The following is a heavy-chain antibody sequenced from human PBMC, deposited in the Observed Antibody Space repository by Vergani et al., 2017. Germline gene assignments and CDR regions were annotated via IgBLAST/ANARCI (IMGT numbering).Heavy chain of an antibody. Sequence: EVQLEESGGGLVQPGRSLRLSCAASGFTFDDYAMHWVRQAPGKGLEWVSGISWNSGSIGYADSVKGRFTISRDNAKNSLYLQMNSLRAEDTALYYCAKDSNRFGSGGAFDIWGQGTMVTVSS. V-gene: IGHV3-9*01. CDR1: GFTFDDYA. CDR2: ISWNSGSI. CDR3: AKDSNRFGSGGAFDI. D-gene: IGHD1-14*01. J-gene: IGHJ3*02.